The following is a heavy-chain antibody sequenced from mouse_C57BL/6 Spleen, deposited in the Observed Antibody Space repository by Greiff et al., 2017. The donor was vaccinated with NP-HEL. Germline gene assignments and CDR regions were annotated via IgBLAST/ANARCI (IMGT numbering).Heavy chain of an antibody. J-gene: IGHJ4*01. D-gene: IGHD2-4*01. CDR3: ASPMITTTHYYAMDY. V-gene: IGHV1-81*01. CDR1: GYTFTSYG. CDR2: IYTRGGNT. Sequence: VQLQQSGAELVRPGASVKLSCTASGYTFTSYGISWVKQRTGQGLEWIGEIYTRGGNTYYNDKLKGKATLTADKSSSTPYMELRSLTSEDSAVYICASPMITTTHYYAMDYWGQGTSVTVSS.